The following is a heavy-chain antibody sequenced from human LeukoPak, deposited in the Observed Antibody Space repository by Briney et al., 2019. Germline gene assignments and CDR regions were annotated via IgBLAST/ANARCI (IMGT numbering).Heavy chain of an antibody. CDR2: ISYDGSNK. CDR3: ARGGPLGWAPPLIYYFDY. J-gene: IGHJ4*02. CDR1: GFTFSSYA. D-gene: IGHD4-23*01. V-gene: IGHV3-30-3*01. Sequence: GGSLRLSCAASGFTFSSYAMHWVRQAPGKGLEWVAVISYDGSNKYYADSVKGRFTISRDNSKNTLYLQMNSLRAEDTAVYYRARGGPLGWAPPLIYYFDYWGQGTLVTVSS.